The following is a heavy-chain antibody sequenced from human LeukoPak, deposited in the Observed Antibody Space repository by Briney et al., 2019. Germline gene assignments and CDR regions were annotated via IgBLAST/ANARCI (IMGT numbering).Heavy chain of an antibody. V-gene: IGHV5-51*07. CDR3: ARDNSNYFDY. CDR1: GYNFSTFW. D-gene: IGHD4-11*01. J-gene: IGHJ4*02. Sequence: GESLKISCKGSGYNFSTFWIGWVHQMPGKGLEWMGIIYPGDSDTRYSPSFQGQVTISADKSISTAYLQWSSLKASDTAMYYCARDNSNYFDYWGQGTLVTVSS. CDR2: IYPGDSDT.